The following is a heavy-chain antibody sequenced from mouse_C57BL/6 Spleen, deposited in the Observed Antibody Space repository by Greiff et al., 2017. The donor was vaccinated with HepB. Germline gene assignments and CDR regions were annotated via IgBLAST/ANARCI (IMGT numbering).Heavy chain of an antibody. CDR1: GFNIKDYY. V-gene: IGHV14-2*01. Sequence: EVKLVESGAELVKPGASVKLSCTASGFNIKDYYMHWVKQRTEQGLEWIGRIDPEDGETKYAPKFQGKATITADTSSNTAYLQLSSLTSEDTAVYYCALEITADWYFDVWGTGTTVTVSS. D-gene: IGHD1-1*01. CDR3: ALEITADWYFDV. J-gene: IGHJ1*03. CDR2: IDPEDGET.